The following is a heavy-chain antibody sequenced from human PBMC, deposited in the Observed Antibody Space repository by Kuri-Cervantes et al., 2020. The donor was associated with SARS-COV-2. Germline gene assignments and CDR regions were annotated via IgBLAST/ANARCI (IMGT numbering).Heavy chain of an antibody. D-gene: IGHD3-22*01. V-gene: IGHV1-2*02. J-gene: IGHJ3*02. CDR1: GYTFTGYY. CDR2: INPNSGGT. CDR3: VRFRYYDSIRNASDI. Sequence: ASVKVSCKASGYTFTGYYMHWVRQAPGQGLEWMGWINPNSGGTNYAQKFQGRVTMTRDTSISTACMELSRLRSDDTAVYYCVRFRYYDSIRNASDIWGQGTMVTVS.